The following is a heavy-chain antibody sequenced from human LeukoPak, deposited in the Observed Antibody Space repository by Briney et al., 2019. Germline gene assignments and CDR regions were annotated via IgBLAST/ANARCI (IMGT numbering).Heavy chain of an antibody. CDR1: GFSFKSYA. CDR3: AEQYVNC. J-gene: IGHJ4*02. D-gene: IGHD3-16*01. V-gene: IGHV3-23*01. Sequence: PGGSLRLSCAASGFSFKSYAMNGVRQAPGKGLEGVASISESGDNTHYADAVRGGFTISRHNSRNKLYVQMNGLTAGDGAVCFCAEQYVNCWGQGTLVTVSS. CDR2: ISESGDNT.